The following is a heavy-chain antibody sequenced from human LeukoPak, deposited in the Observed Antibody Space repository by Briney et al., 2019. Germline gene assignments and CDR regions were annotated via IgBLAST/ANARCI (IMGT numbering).Heavy chain of an antibody. D-gene: IGHD6-6*01. CDR3: ARDGSIAARLY. CDR1: GFTFSSYS. J-gene: IGHJ4*02. Sequence: EGSLRLSCAASGFTFSSYSMNWVRQAPGKGLEWVSSISSSSSYIYYADSVKGRFTISRDNAKNSLYLQMNSLRAEDTAVYYCARDGSIAARLYWGQGTLVTVSS. CDR2: ISSSSSYI. V-gene: IGHV3-21*01.